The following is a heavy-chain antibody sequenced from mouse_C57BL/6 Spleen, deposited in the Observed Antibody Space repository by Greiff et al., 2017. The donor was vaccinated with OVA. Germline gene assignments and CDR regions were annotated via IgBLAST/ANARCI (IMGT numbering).Heavy chain of an antibody. Sequence: EVHLVESGGGLVKPGGSLKLSCAASGFTFSDYGMHWVRQAPEKGLEWVAYISSGSSTIYYADTVKGRFTIPRDNAKNTLFLQMTSLRPEDTAMYYFARWITTVVAYYYAMDYWGQGTSVTVSS. J-gene: IGHJ4*01. CDR1: GFTFSDYG. V-gene: IGHV5-17*01. CDR2: ISSGSSTI. CDR3: ARWITTVVAYYYAMDY. D-gene: IGHD1-1*01.